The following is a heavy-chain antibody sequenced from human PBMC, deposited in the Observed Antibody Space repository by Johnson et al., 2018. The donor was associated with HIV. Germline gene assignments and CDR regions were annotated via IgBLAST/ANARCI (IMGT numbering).Heavy chain of an antibody. CDR2: ISSSGSTI. V-gene: IGHV3-11*01. Sequence: QVQLVESGGGLVKPGGSLRLSCAASGFTFSDHYMNWMRQAPGKGLEWVSYISSSGSTIYYADSVKGRFTISRDNAKNSLYLQMNSLRAEDTAVYYCASSGYCSGGSCYRWHAFDIWGQGTMVTVSS. CDR1: GFTFSDHY. J-gene: IGHJ3*02. CDR3: ASSGYCSGGSCYRWHAFDI. D-gene: IGHD2-15*01.